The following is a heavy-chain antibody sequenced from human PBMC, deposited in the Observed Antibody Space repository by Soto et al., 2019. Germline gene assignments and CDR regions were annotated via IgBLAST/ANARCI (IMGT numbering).Heavy chain of an antibody. CDR3: ASSSYFVAPFDY. CDR2: INAGNGNT. V-gene: IGHV1-3*01. CDR1: GYTFTSYA. Sequence: ASVKVSCKASGYTFTSYAMHWVRQAPGQRLEWMGWINAGNGNTKYSQKFQGRVTITRDTSASTAYMELSSLRSEDTPVYYCASSSYFVAPFDYWGQGTLVTVSS. D-gene: IGHD3-9*01. J-gene: IGHJ4*02.